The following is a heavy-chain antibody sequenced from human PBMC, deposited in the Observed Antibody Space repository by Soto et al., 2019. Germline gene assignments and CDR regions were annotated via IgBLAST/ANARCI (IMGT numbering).Heavy chain of an antibody. CDR2: IWYDGSNK. CDR3: ARGQFDDSSGGFDY. Sequence: ESGGGVVQPGRSLRLSCAASGFTFSSYGMHWVRQAPGKGLEWVAGIWYDGSNKYYAESVKGRFTISRDNPKNTLYLQMNSLRAEDTAVYYCARGQFDDSSGGFDYWGQGTLVTVSS. V-gene: IGHV3-33*01. CDR1: GFTFSSYG. J-gene: IGHJ4*02. D-gene: IGHD3-22*01.